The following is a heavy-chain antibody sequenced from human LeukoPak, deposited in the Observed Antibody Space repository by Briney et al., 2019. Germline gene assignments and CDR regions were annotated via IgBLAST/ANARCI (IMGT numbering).Heavy chain of an antibody. J-gene: IGHJ4*02. CDR2: INRSGST. CDR1: GGSFSGYY. D-gene: IGHD3-10*01. Sequence: SETLSLTCAVYGGSFSGYYWSWIRQPPGKGLEWIGEINRSGSTNYNPSLKSRVTISVDTSKNQFSLKLSSVTAADTAVYYCARARYGSEDYWGQGTLVTVSS. V-gene: IGHV4-34*01. CDR3: ARARYGSEDY.